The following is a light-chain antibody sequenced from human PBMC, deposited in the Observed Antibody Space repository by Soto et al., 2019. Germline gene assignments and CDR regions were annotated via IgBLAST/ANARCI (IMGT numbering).Light chain of an antibody. CDR1: SSDVGNYNY. V-gene: IGLV2-8*01. J-gene: IGLJ2*01. CDR2: EVN. CDR3: TSYAGFSNPVI. Sequence: QSALTQPPSASGSPGQSVTISCTGTSSDVGNYNYVSWYQQHPDKAPKLTIYEVNKRPSGVPDRFSGSKSGNTASLTVSGLQAEDEADYYCTSYAGFSNPVIFGEGTKLTVL.